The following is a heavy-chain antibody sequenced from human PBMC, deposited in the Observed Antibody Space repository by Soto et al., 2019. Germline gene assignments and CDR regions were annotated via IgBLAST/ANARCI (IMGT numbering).Heavy chain of an antibody. CDR1: GGSISSYY. CDR3: ARSAGMITFGGVIERYFDY. CDR2: IYYSGST. Sequence: KTSETLSLTCTVSGGSISSYYWSWIRQPPGKGLEWIGYIYYSGSTNYNPSLKSRVTISVDTSKNQFSLKLSSVTAADTAVYYCARSAGMITFGGVIERYFDYWGQGTLVTVSS. J-gene: IGHJ4*02. V-gene: IGHV4-59*01. D-gene: IGHD3-16*02.